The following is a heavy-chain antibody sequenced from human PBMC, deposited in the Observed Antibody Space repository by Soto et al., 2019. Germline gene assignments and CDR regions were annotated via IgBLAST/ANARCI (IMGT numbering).Heavy chain of an antibody. CDR2: IWYDGSNK. Sequence: GGSLRLSCAASGFTFSSYGMHWVRQAPGKGLEWVAVIWYDGSNKYYADSVKGRFTISRDNSKNTLYLQMNSLRAEDTAVYYCARDAPLQVYYYYYMDVWGKGTTVTVSS. J-gene: IGHJ6*03. CDR3: ARDAPLQVYYYYYMDV. V-gene: IGHV3-33*01. D-gene: IGHD4-4*01. CDR1: GFTFSSYG.